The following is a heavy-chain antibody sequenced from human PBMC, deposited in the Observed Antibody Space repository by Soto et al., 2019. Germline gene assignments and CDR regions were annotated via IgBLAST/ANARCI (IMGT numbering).Heavy chain of an antibody. CDR1: GVSISSGGYS. J-gene: IGHJ5*02. CDR3: ARNGDCTRPGCIVVWFDP. CDR2: IYHSGST. Sequence: SETLSLTCAVSGVSISSGGYSWSWIRQPPGKGLEWIGYIYHSGSTYYNPSLKSRVTISIDKSKNQFSLDLNSVTAADTAVYYCARNGDCTRPGCIVVWFDPWGPGTLVTVSS. V-gene: IGHV4-30-2*02. D-gene: IGHD2-8*01.